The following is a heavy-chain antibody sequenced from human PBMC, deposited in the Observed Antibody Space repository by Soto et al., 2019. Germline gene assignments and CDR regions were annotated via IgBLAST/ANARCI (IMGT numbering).Heavy chain of an antibody. CDR2: ISYDGSNK. J-gene: IGHJ6*02. D-gene: IGHD2-15*01. V-gene: IGHV3-30*14. CDR1: GFTFSSYA. Sequence: TGGSLRLSCAASGFTFSSYAMHWVRQAPGKGLEWVAVISYDGSNKYYADSVKGRFTISRDNSKNTLYLQMNSLRAEDTAVYFCARDLGYCSGGSCYSDYYGMDVWGQGTTVTVSS. CDR3: ARDLGYCSGGSCYSDYYGMDV.